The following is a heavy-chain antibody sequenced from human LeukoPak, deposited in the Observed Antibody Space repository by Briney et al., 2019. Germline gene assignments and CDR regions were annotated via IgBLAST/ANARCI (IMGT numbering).Heavy chain of an antibody. CDR2: ISSSSSYI. D-gene: IGHD3-22*01. CDR1: GFIFSSYS. J-gene: IGHJ4*02. V-gene: IGHV3-21*01. CDR3: ASDSSGYYDY. Sequence: GGSLRLSCAASGFIFSSYSMNWVRQAPGKGLEWVSSISSSSSYIYYADSVKGRFTISRDNAKNSPYLQMNSLRAEDTAVYYCASDSSGYYDYWGQGTLVTVSS.